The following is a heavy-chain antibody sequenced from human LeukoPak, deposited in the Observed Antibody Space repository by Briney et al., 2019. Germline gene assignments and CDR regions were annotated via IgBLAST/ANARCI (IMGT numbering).Heavy chain of an antibody. D-gene: IGHD2-2*02. Sequence: GGSLRLSCAASGFTFSSHAMAWVRQAPGKGLEWVSGISGSGDSTYYADSVKGRFTISRDNSKNTLYLQMNSLRAEDTAVFYCVTGSCSSSTCYRRYWGQGTLVTVSS. CDR3: VTGSCSSSTCYRRY. J-gene: IGHJ4*02. CDR2: ISGSGDST. V-gene: IGHV3-23*01. CDR1: GFTFSSHA.